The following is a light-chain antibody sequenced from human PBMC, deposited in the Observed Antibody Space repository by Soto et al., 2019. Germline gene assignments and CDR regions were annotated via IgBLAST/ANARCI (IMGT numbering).Light chain of an antibody. V-gene: IGLV7-46*01. Sequence: QAVVTKEPSLTVSPGGTVTLTCGSSTGAVTGSHYPYWLQQKPGQGPRTLIYNTNNKQSWTPARFSGSLLGGKAALTLSGAXPDDEADYYCLLSYSGARVWVFGGGTKVTVL. CDR1: TGAVTGSHY. CDR2: NTN. J-gene: IGLJ3*02. CDR3: LLSYSGARVWV.